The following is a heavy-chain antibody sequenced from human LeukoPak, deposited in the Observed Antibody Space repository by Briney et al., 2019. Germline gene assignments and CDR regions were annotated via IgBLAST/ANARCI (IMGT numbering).Heavy chain of an antibody. V-gene: IGHV3-48*03. CDR3: VRDGYYDSSGYYYAYYFDY. CDR2: ISVSGRAM. Sequence: PGGSLRLSCTVSGFTFSNYEMNWVRQAPGKGLEWISYISVSGRAMYYADSVKGRFTISRDNAKNSLYLQINSLSVEDTAVYFCVRDGYYDSSGYYYAYYFDYWGQGTLVTVSS. J-gene: IGHJ4*02. CDR1: GFTFSNYE. D-gene: IGHD3-22*01.